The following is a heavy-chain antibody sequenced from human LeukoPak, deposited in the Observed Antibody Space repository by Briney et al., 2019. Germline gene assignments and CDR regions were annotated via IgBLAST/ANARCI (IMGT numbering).Heavy chain of an antibody. CDR3: ARGSGYYAYYYMDV. Sequence: GASVKVSCKASGYTFTIYGISWVRQAPGQGLEWMGWISDYNGNTNYAQKLQGRVTMTTDTSTSTAYMELRSLRSDDTAVYYCARGSGYYAYYYMDVWGKGTTVTVSS. CDR2: ISDYNGNT. J-gene: IGHJ6*03. CDR1: GYTFTIYG. V-gene: IGHV1-18*01. D-gene: IGHD3-3*01.